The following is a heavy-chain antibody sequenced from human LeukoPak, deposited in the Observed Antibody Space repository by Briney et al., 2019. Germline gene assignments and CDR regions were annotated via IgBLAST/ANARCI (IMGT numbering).Heavy chain of an antibody. CDR2: IIPIFGTA. CDR3: ARAPRGYSGYDIAGWFDP. CDR1: GGTFSSYA. J-gene: IGHJ5*02. V-gene: IGHV1-69*06. Sequence: ASVKVSCKASGGTFSSYAISWVRQAPGQGLEWMGGIIPIFGTANYAQKFRGRVTITADKSTSTAYMELSSLRSEDTAVYYCARAPRGYSGYDIAGWFDPWGQGTLVTVSS. D-gene: IGHD5-12*01.